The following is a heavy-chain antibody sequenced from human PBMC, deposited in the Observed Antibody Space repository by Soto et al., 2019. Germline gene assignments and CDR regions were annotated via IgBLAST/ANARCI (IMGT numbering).Heavy chain of an antibody. CDR3: ALGGRWLQLGHSYYYYGMDV. J-gene: IGHJ6*02. CDR1: GGSFSGYY. CDR2: INHSGST. V-gene: IGHV4-34*01. Sequence: PSETLSLTCAVYGGSFSGYYWSWIRQPPGKGLEWIGQINHSGSTNYNPSLKSRVTISVDTSKNQFSLKLRSVTAADTAVYYCALGGRWLQLGHSYYYYGMDVWGQGTTVT. D-gene: IGHD5-12*01.